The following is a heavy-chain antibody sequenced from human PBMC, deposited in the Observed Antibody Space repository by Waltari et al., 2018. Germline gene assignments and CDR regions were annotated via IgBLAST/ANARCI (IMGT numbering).Heavy chain of an antibody. D-gene: IGHD5-18*01. J-gene: IGHJ4*02. CDR2: IYYSGST. CDR1: GGSISSSSYY. V-gene: IGHV4-39*07. CDR3: ARLRIQLWFEFDY. Sequence: QLQLQESGPGLVKPSETLSLTCTVSGGSISSSSYYWGWSRQPPGKGLGWIGSIYYSGSTYYNPSLKSRVTISVDTSKNQFSLKLSSVTAADTAVYYCARLRIQLWFEFDYWGQGTLVTVSS.